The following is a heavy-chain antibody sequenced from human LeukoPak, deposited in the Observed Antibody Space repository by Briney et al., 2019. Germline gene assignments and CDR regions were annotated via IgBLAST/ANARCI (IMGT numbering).Heavy chain of an antibody. D-gene: IGHD6-13*01. CDR3: ARDEYSSSWYDDSHGY. J-gene: IGHJ4*02. CDR1: GFTFSSYG. V-gene: IGHV3-21*01. Sequence: NPGGSLRLSCAASGFTFSSYGMNWVRQAPGKGLEWVSSISSSSSYIYYADSVKGRFTISRDNAKNSLYLQMNSLRAEDTAVYYCARDEYSSSWYDDSHGYWGQGTLVTVSS. CDR2: ISSSSSYI.